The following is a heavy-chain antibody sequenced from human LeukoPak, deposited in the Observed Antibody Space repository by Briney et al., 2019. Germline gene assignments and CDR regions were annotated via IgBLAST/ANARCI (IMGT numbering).Heavy chain of an antibody. CDR3: ARDDFGGYSSSWSRFDY. CDR2: ISSSSYI. V-gene: IGHV3-21*01. D-gene: IGHD6-13*01. J-gene: IGHJ4*02. CDR1: GFTFSSYS. Sequence: GGSLRLSCAASGFTFSSYSMNWVRQAPGKGLEWVSSISSSSYIYYADSVKGRFTISRDNAKNSLYLQMNSLRAEDTAVYYCARDDFGGYSSSWSRFDYWGQGTLVTVSS.